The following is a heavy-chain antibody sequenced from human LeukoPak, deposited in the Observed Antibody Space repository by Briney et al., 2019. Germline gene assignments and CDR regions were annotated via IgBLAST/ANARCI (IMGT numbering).Heavy chain of an antibody. CDR2: INHSGST. Sequence: GSLRLSCAASGFTFSSYGMSWVRQPPGKGLEWIGEINHSGSTNYNPSLKSRVTISVDTSKNQFSLKLSSVTAADTAVYYCARKPLAVAGTARIDYWGQGTLVTVSS. J-gene: IGHJ4*02. D-gene: IGHD6-19*01. V-gene: IGHV4-34*01. CDR3: ARKPLAVAGTARIDY. CDR1: GFTFSSYG.